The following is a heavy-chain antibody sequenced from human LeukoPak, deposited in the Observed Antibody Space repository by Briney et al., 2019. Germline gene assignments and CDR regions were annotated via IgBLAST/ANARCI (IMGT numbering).Heavy chain of an antibody. CDR1: GFNVNINY. V-gene: IGHV3-23*01. CDR2: ISGGGIRT. Sequence: GGSLRLSCAASGFNVNINYMTWVRQAPGKGLEWVSGISGGGIRTYYADSVKGRFTISRDNPENTLYLQMTSLRAEDTAVYYCAQVGIPSVEGDYHYFDYWGQGALVTVSS. CDR3: AQVGIPSVEGDYHYFDY. D-gene: IGHD6-13*01. J-gene: IGHJ4*02.